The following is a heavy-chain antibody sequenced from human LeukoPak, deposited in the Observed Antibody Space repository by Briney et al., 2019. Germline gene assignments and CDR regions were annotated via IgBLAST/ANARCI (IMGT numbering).Heavy chain of an antibody. Sequence: PSETLSLTCTVSGGSISSSSYYWGWIRQPPGKGLEWIGSIYYSGSTYYNPSLKSRVTISVDTSKNQFSLKLSSVTAADTAVYYCVRGGYRGFDYEYWGQGTLVTVSS. D-gene: IGHD5-12*01. CDR2: IYYSGST. CDR3: VRGGYRGFDYEY. V-gene: IGHV4-39*07. J-gene: IGHJ4*02. CDR1: GGSISSSSYY.